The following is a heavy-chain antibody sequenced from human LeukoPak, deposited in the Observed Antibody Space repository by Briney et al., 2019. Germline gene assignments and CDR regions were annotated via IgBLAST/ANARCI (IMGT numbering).Heavy chain of an antibody. D-gene: IGHD6-6*01. V-gene: IGHV1-18*01. Sequence: ASVKVSRKASGNTFTSYGISWVRQAPGQGLEWMGWISAYNGNTNYAQKLQGRVTMTTDTSTSTAYMELRSLRSEDTAVYYCARGPYSSSYFDYWGQGTLVTVSS. CDR2: ISAYNGNT. CDR1: GNTFTSYG. CDR3: ARGPYSSSYFDY. J-gene: IGHJ4*02.